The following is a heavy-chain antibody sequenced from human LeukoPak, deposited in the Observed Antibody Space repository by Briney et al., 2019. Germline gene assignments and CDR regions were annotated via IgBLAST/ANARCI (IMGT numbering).Heavy chain of an antibody. Sequence: GGSLRLSCAPSGVTSSSYSMSSVRQAPGKGLEWVSYITRSSSTIHYRDSVKGRFTISRDNAKNSLYLQMTSLREEDTAVDQCVSDPDALDYWGQGTLVTVSS. J-gene: IGHJ4*02. CDR1: GVTSSSYS. CDR3: VSDPDALDY. CDR2: ITRSSSTI. V-gene: IGHV3-48*02.